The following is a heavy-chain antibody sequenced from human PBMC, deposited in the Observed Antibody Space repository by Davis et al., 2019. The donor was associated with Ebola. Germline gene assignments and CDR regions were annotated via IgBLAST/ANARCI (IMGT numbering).Heavy chain of an antibody. CDR2: ISAYHGNT. Sequence: ASVTVSCKASGYSFAAHYIHWVRQAPGQGLEWLGWISAYHGNTNYAQKVQGRVTMTTDTSTGTAYLDLRSLRSDDTAVYFCARTSIVGTTTTASDIWGQGTLVTVYS. CDR3: ARTSIVGTTTTASDI. D-gene: IGHD1-26*01. V-gene: IGHV1-18*04. J-gene: IGHJ3*02. CDR1: GYSFAAHY.